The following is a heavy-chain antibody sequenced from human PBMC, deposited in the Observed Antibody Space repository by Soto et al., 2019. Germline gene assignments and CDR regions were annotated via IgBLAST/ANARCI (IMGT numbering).Heavy chain of an antibody. CDR1: GFTFDDYA. V-gene: IGHV3-9*01. D-gene: IGHD6-19*01. CDR3: AKDMDFGADAYSSGWYAFDY. J-gene: IGHJ4*02. CDR2: ISWYSGSI. Sequence: GGSLRLSCAASGFTFDDYAMHWVRQAPGKGLEWVTGISWYSGSIGYAVSVKGLFTISRDNAKNSLFLQMNSLRAEDTALYYCAKDMDFGADAYSSGWYAFDYWGQGTLVTVSS.